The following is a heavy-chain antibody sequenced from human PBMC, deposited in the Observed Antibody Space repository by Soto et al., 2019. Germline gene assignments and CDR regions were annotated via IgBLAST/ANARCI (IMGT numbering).Heavy chain of an antibody. D-gene: IGHD2-21*01. Sequence: GGSLRLSCAVSGVTFSSSGMDWVRQAPGKGLVWVAYVTGDGSRTEYADSVKGRFTISRDNSKNTLYLQMSSLRADDTAVYYCVKMYGEPIWGQGTMVTVSS. CDR1: GVTFSSSG. CDR3: VKMYGEPI. J-gene: IGHJ3*02. CDR2: VTGDGSRT. V-gene: IGHV3-74*03.